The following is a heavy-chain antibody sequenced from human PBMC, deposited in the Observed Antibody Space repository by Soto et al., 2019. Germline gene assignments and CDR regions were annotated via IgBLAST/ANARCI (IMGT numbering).Heavy chain of an antibody. CDR2: ISSSSYI. CDR3: ARALVVVAATRRVPGYGMDV. D-gene: IGHD2-15*01. Sequence: GGSLRLSCAASGFTFSSYSMNWVRQAPGKGLEWVSSISSSSYIYYADSVKGRFTISRDNAKNSLYLQMNSLRAEDTAVYYCARALVVVAATRRVPGYGMDVWGQGTTVTVSS. J-gene: IGHJ6*02. V-gene: IGHV3-21*01. CDR1: GFTFSSYS.